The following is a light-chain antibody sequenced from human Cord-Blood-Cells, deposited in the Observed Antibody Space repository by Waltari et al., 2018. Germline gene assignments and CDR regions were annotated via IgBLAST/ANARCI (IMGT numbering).Light chain of an antibody. CDR2: AAS. V-gene: IGKV1-39*01. Sequence: IQMTESPSSLSASVGDSVTITCRASQIISSYLNWYQQKPGKAPKLLIYAASSLQSGVPSSFSGSGSGTDFTLTISSLQPEDVATYYCQQSYSTPLTFGGGTKVEIK. J-gene: IGKJ4*01. CDR3: QQSYSTPLT. CDR1: QIISSY.